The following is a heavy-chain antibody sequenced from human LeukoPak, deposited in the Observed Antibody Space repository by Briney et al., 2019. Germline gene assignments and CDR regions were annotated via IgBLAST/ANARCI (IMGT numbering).Heavy chain of an antibody. D-gene: IGHD3-22*01. CDR1: GGSISSHY. CDR3: ARAAYYDSSGYRGTNAFDI. J-gene: IGHJ3*02. Sequence: SETLSLTCTVSGGSISSHYWSWIRQPPGKGLEWIGYIYYSGSTNYNPSLKSGVTISVDTSKKQFSLKLSSVTAATTAVYYCARAAYYDSSGYRGTNAFDIWGQGTMVTVSS. V-gene: IGHV4-59*11. CDR2: IYYSGST.